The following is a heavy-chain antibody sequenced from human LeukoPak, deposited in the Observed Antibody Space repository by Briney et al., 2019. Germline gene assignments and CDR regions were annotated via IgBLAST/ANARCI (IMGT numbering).Heavy chain of an antibody. CDR3: ARVPDYYDSSGSLIDY. D-gene: IGHD3-22*01. CDR1: GGSISSYY. V-gene: IGHV4-59*12. CDR2: IYYSGST. J-gene: IGHJ4*02. Sequence: SETLSLTCTVSGGSISSYYWSWIRQPPGKGLEWIGSIYYSGSTYYNPSLKSRVTISVDTSKNQFSLKLSSVTAADTAVYYCARVPDYYDSSGSLIDYWGQGTLVTVSS.